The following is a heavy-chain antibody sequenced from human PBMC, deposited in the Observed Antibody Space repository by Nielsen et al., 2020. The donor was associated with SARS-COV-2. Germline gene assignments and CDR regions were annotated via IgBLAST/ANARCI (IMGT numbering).Heavy chain of an antibody. V-gene: IGHV4-4*02. J-gene: IGHJ3*01. CDR1: GGSISSSNW. D-gene: IGHD4-17*01. Sequence: SETLSLTCAVSGGSISSSNWWSWVRQPPGKGLEWIGEIYHSGSTNYNPSLKSRVTISVDTSKNQFSLKLTSVTAADTAMYYCARDYFGDYLDGFDVWGQGTMVTVSA. CDR3: ARDYFGDYLDGFDV. CDR2: IYHSGST.